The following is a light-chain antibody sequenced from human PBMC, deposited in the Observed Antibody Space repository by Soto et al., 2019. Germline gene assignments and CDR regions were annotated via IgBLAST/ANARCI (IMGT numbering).Light chain of an antibody. CDR2: LNSDGSH. J-gene: IGLJ1*01. CDR3: QTWGTGIQV. CDR1: SGHSSYA. V-gene: IGLV4-69*01. Sequence: QSVLTQSPSASASLGASVKLTGTLSSGHSSYAIAWHQQQPEKGPRYLMKLNSDGSHSKGDGIPDRFSGSSSGAERYLTISSLQSEDEADYYCQTWGTGIQVFGTGTKLTVL.